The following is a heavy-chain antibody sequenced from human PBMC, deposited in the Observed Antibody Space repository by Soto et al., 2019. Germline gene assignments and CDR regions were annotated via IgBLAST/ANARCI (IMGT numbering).Heavy chain of an antibody. CDR3: ARAPYWRGGNLYLDN. CDR1: GGSVSSGSYF. Sequence: SETLSLTCTVSGGSVSSGSYFWSWIRQPPGKRLEWIGYLYYSGSTTYNPSLKSRVTISVDTSKNQFSLKLSSVTTVDTAVYYCARAPYWRGGNLYLDNWGRGTLVTVSS. D-gene: IGHD2-15*01. J-gene: IGHJ4*02. V-gene: IGHV4-61*01. CDR2: LYYSGST.